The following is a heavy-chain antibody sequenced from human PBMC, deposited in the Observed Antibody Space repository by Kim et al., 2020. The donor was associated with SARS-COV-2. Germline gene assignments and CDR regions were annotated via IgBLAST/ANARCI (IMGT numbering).Heavy chain of an antibody. Sequence: GGSLRLSCAASGFTFSSNWMHWVRQVPGKGLVWVSRINSGGSSTNYTDSVKGRFTISRDNAKNTLYLQMNSLRAEDTAVYYCARGGSGMTTNYWGQGTLVTVSS. CDR3: ARGGSGMTTNY. D-gene: IGHD4-4*01. CDR1: GFTFSSNW. CDR2: INSGGSST. V-gene: IGHV3-74*01. J-gene: IGHJ4*02.